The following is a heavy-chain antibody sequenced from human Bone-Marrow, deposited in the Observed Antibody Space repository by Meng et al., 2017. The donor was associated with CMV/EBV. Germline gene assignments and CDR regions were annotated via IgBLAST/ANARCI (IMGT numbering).Heavy chain of an antibody. CDR3: GSSGYYFSLDY. D-gene: IGHD3-22*01. CDR2: ISGSGGST. V-gene: IGHV3-23*01. J-gene: IGHJ4*02. CDR1: GFTFSSYS. Sequence: GESLKISCAASGFTFSSYSMNWVRQAPGKGLEWVSAISGSGGSTYYADSVKGRFTISRDNSKNTLYLQMNSLRAEDTAVYYCGSSGYYFSLDYWGQGTLVTVSS.